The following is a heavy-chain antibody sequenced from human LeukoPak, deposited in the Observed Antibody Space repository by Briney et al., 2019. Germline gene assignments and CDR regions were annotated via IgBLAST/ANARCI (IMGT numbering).Heavy chain of an antibody. CDR1: GYSFTSYW. CDR3: ARLNSVASPFDY. J-gene: IGHJ4*02. V-gene: IGHV5-10-1*01. D-gene: IGHD4-23*01. Sequence: HGESLKISCKGSGYSFTSYWISWVRQMPGKGLEWMGRIDPSDSYTNYSPSFQGHVTISADKSISTAYLQWSSLKASDTAVYYCARLNSVASPFDYWGQGTLVTVSS. CDR2: IDPSDSYT.